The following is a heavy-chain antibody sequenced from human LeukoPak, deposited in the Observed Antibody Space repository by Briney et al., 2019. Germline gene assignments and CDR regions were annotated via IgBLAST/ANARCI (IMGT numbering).Heavy chain of an antibody. D-gene: IGHD3-3*01. CDR2: IRYDGSNK. V-gene: IGHV3-30*02. CDR3: AKSHYDFWSGYYGAHIDY. Sequence: GGSLRLSCAASGFTFSSYSMNWVRQAPGKGLEWVAFIRYDGSNKYYADSVKGRFTISRDNSKNTLYLQMNSLRAEDTAVYYCAKSHYDFWSGYYGAHIDYWGQGTLVTVSS. CDR1: GFTFSSYS. J-gene: IGHJ4*02.